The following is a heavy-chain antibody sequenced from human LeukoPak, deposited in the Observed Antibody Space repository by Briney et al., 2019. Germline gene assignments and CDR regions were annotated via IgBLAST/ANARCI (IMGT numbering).Heavy chain of an antibody. D-gene: IGHD1-1*01. J-gene: IGHJ5*02. CDR1: GYTFTDYH. CDR2: INPDSGGT. V-gene: IGHV1-2*02. CDR3: ARELGGGTTREDWFDP. Sequence: GASVKVSCKASGYTFTDYHMHWVRQAPGQGLEWMGWINPDSGGTNYAQNFQGRVTMTRDTSISAAYMELYSLRTDAPAVDYCARELGGGTTREDWFDPWGQGTLVTVSS.